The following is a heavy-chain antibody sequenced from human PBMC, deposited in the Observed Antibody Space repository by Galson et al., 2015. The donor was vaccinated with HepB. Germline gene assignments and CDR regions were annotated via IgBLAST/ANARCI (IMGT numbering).Heavy chain of an antibody. CDR1: GFTFSSYA. CDR3: AKWLGVGDEPNYYGMDV. V-gene: IGHV3-23*01. Sequence: SLRLSCAASGFTFSSYAMSWVRQAPGKGLEWVSAISGSGGSTYYADSVKGRFTISRDNSKNTLYLQMNSLRAEDTAVYYCAKWLGVGDEPNYYGMDVWGQGTTVTVSS. CDR2: ISGSGGST. J-gene: IGHJ6*02. D-gene: IGHD3-10*01.